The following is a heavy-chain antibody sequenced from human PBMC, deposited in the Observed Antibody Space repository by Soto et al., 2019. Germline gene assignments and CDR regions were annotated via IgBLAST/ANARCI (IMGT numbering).Heavy chain of an antibody. CDR2: SYYSGST. V-gene: IGHV4-39*01. J-gene: IGHJ5*02. CDR1: GDSISSSHDS. Sequence: LPLTCTVSGDSISSSHDSWGWIRQPPGKGLEWIGSSYYSGSTYYNPSLKSRVTISVDTSKNQISLKLASVTAADTAVYFCARGSDGYNSGSFYNGGWFGPWGQGTLVTVSS. CDR3: ARGSDGYNSGSFYNGGWFGP. D-gene: IGHD3-10*01.